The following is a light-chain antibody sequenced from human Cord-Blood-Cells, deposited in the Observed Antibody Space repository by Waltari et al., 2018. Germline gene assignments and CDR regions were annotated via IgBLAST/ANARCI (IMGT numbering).Light chain of an antibody. CDR2: ENN. CDR1: SSNIGNNY. CDR3: GTWDSSLSAGV. V-gene: IGLV1-51*02. J-gene: IGLJ7*01. Sequence: TQSPSVSAAPGQKVTISCSGSSSNIGNNYVSWYQQLPGTAPKLLIYENNKRPSGIPDRFSGSKSGTSATLGITGLQTGDEADYYCGTWDSSLSAGVFGGGT.